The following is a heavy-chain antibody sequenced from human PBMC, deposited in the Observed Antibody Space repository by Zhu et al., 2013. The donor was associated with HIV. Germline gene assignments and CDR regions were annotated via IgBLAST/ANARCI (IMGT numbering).Heavy chain of an antibody. V-gene: IGHV1-2*02. Sequence: QVQLVQSGAEVKKPGASVKVSCKASGYTFINYGIAWVRQAPGQGLEWMGWINPNSGGTNYAQKFQGRVTMTRDTSISTAYMELSRLRSDDTAVYYCARRKGLIAVADWGQGTLVTVSS. D-gene: IGHD6-19*01. J-gene: IGHJ4*02. CDR1: GYTFINYG. CDR3: ARRKGLIAVAD. CDR2: INPNSGGT.